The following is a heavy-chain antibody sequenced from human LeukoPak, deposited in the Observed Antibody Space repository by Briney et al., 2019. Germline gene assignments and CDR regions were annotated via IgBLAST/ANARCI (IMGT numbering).Heavy chain of an antibody. V-gene: IGHV1-18*04. Sequence: ASVKISCKASGYTFTNNGIIWVRQAPGQGLEWMGWINPDNQNTNYAQSFQGRLALTTDTSTSTIYMELGSLTSADTAVYYCARVYGYYYYYMDVWGKGTTVTVSS. CDR2: INPDNQNT. CDR3: ARVYGYYYYYMDV. D-gene: IGHD4-17*01. J-gene: IGHJ6*03. CDR1: GYTFTNNG.